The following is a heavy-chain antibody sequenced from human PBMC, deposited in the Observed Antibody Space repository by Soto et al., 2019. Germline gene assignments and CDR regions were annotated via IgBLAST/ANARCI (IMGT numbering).Heavy chain of an antibody. V-gene: IGHV4-31*03. J-gene: IGHJ5*02. CDR1: GGSISSGGYY. Sequence: PSETLSLTCTVSGGSISSGGYYWTWIRQLPGKGLEWIGYIYYTGRTYYNPSLEGRVTMSADTSKNQFSLKLSSVTVADTALYYCARDLYSHGQGFVAWGQGALVTVSS. CDR2: IYYTGRT. D-gene: IGHD3-16*01. CDR3: ARDLYSHGQGFVA.